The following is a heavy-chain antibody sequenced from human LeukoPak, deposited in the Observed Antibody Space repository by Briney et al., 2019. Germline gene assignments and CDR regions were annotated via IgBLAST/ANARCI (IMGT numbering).Heavy chain of an antibody. CDR1: GPSFDVYA. Sequence: PGGSLRLFCTVSGPSFDVYAMHWVRQVPGKGLEWVSGFSLDTDRIGYADSVKGRFTISRDNAKNSLYLEMNSLRVEDTALYYCTKDITAGGADVWGQGTTVTVSS. J-gene: IGHJ6*02. CDR2: FSLDTDRI. CDR3: TKDITAGGADV. D-gene: IGHD2-21*02. V-gene: IGHV3-9*01.